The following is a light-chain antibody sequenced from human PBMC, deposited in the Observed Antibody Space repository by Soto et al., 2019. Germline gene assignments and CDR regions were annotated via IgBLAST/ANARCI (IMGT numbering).Light chain of an antibody. CDR3: QQRSNWIT. V-gene: IGKV3-11*01. J-gene: IGKJ5*01. CDR1: QSVSSY. Sequence: EIVLTQSPATLSLSPGERATLSCRASQSVSSYVAWYQQKPGQAPRLLIYDASNRATGIPARFSGSGSGTDFTLTISSLEHDDFAVYYCQQRSNWITFGQGTRLEIK. CDR2: DAS.